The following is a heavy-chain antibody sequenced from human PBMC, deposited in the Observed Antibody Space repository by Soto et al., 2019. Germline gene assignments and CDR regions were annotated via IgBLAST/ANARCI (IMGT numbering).Heavy chain of an antibody. V-gene: IGHV1-18*01. CDR1: GYTFTSYG. D-gene: IGHD3-10*01. CDR3: ARVGRGLLWFGEKFAP. J-gene: IGHJ5*02. CDR2: ISAYNRNT. Sequence: QVQLMQSGPEVKKPQPSVKVSCKASGYTFTSYGISWVPHAPGQGLEWMALISAYNRNTNYAQQLQHRVTMTTDTSTSTAYIERRSLSSDDTAVYYCARVGRGLLWFGEKFAPWGQGTLVTVSS.